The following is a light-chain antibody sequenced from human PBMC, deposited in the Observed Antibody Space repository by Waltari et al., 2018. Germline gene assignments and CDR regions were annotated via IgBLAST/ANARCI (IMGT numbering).Light chain of an antibody. CDR2: GTN. CDR1: GSNSGAGYD. CDR3: QSYDTSLSVV. J-gene: IGLJ2*01. V-gene: IGLV1-40*01. Sequence: QSVLTQPPSVSAAPGQRVTLSWTGNGSNSGAGYDVHWYRQLPGKAPTLLIYGTNTRPLGVPDRFFGSQSGTSASLAIVGLQADDEADYYCQSYDTSLSVVFGGGTKLTVL.